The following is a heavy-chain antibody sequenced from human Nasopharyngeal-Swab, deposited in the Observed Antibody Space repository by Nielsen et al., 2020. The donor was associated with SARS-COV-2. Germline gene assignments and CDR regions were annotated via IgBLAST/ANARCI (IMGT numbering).Heavy chain of an antibody. Sequence: SETLSLTCTVSGGSISSSTYYWAWIRQPPGKGLEWIGSIYYGGSTYYNPSLKSRVTISVDTSKNQFSLKLSSVTAADTAVYYCATLSSSWYEYYFDYWGQGTLVTVCS. CDR1: GGSISSSTYY. V-gene: IGHV4-39*01. D-gene: IGHD6-13*01. J-gene: IGHJ4*02. CDR2: IYYGGST. CDR3: ATLSSSWYEYYFDY.